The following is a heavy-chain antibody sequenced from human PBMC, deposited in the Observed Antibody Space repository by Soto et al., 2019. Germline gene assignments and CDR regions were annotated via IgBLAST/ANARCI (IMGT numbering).Heavy chain of an antibody. CDR2: ISYSGTT. CDR3: ARTIYCSSGSCYRFDP. V-gene: IGHV4-39*01. J-gene: IGHJ5*02. CDR1: AGSISGSAYY. Sequence: SETLSLTCTVSAGSISGSAYYWGRIRQPPGKGLEWIGSISYSGTTHYNPSLKSRVTISVDTSKNQFSLKLSSVTAADTAVYYCARTIYCSSGSCYRFDPWGQGTLVTVS. D-gene: IGHD2-15*01.